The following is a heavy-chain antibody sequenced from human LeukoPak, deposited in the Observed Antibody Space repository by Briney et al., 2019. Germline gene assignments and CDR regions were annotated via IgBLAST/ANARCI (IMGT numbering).Heavy chain of an antibody. Sequence: SETLSLTCTVSGGSISSYYWSWIRQPPGKGLEWIGYIYYSGSTYYNPSLKSRVIISVDTSKNQFSLKLRSVTAADTAVYYCARHSLLITVAGTDYWGQGTLVTVSS. V-gene: IGHV4-59*08. D-gene: IGHD6-19*01. CDR1: GGSISSYY. CDR2: IYYSGST. CDR3: ARHSLLITVAGTDY. J-gene: IGHJ4*02.